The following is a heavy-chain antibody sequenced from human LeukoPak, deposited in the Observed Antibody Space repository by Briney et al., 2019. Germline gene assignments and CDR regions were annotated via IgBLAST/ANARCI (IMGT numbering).Heavy chain of an antibody. Sequence: ASVKVSCKASGGTFSSYAISWVRQAPGQGLEWMGGIIPIFGTANYAQKFQGRVTITGDESTSTAYMELSSLRSEDTAVYYCARAYYDFGAFDIWGQGTMVTVSS. CDR1: GGTFSSYA. D-gene: IGHD3/OR15-3a*01. CDR2: IIPIFGTA. V-gene: IGHV1-69*13. J-gene: IGHJ3*02. CDR3: ARAYYDFGAFDI.